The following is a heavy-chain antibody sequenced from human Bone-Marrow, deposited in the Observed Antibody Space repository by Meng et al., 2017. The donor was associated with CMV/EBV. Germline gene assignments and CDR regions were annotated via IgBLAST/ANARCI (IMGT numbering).Heavy chain of an antibody. D-gene: IGHD1-7*01. J-gene: IGHJ4*02. Sequence: GSLRLSCTVSGGSISSSFYYWGWIRQPPGKGLEWIGSIYYSGSTYYNPSLKSRVTISVDTSKNQFSLKLSSVTAADTAVYYCLELDFDYWGQGALVTVYS. CDR3: LELDFDY. CDR2: IYYSGST. V-gene: IGHV4-39*07. CDR1: GGSISSSFYY.